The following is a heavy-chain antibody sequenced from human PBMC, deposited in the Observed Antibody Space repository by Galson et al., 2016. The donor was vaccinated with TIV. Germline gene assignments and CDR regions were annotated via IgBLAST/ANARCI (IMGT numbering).Heavy chain of an antibody. D-gene: IGHD6-13*01. J-gene: IGHJ6*02. CDR1: GFSFGDYP. CDR3: ARDRIADATYHYYYDGMDV. V-gene: IGHV3-49*03. Sequence: SPRLSCAGSGFSFGDYPVTWFRQAPGKGLDWVGFIRSNTYGGTPEYADSVKGRFTISRDKSKNILYLQMNGLRVEDTAVYYVARDRIADATYHYYYDGMDVWGQGTAVTVSS. CDR2: IRSNTYGGTP.